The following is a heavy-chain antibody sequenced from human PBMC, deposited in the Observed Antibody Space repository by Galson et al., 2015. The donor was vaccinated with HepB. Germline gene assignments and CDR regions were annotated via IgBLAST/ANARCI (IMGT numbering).Heavy chain of an antibody. Sequence: SLRLSCAASGFTFSYYAMSWVRQAPGKGLEWVSAITPSGDNTYSAASMKVRFTISRDNSKNTLFLQMNSLRADDTAIYLCAKVFPEKTSGWYRQALYYFDSWGQGTRVTVSS. CDR1: GFTFSYYA. D-gene: IGHD6-19*01. J-gene: IGHJ4*02. CDR3: AKVFPEKTSGWYRQALYYFDS. V-gene: IGHV3-23*01. CDR2: ITPSGDNT.